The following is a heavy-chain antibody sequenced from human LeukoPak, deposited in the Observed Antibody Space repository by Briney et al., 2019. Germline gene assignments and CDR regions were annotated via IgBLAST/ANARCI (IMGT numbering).Heavy chain of an antibody. D-gene: IGHD3-10*01. CDR3: ARMGYYYGSGSYYNSIYNWFDP. V-gene: IGHV4-38-2*01. CDR1: GYSISSGCY. J-gene: IGHJ5*02. Sequence: SETLSLTCAVSGYSISSGCYWGWIRQPPGKGLEWIGSIYHSGSTYYNPSLKSRVTISVDTSKNQFSLKLSSVTAADTAVYYCARMGYYYGSGSYYNSIYNWFDPWGQGTLVTVSS. CDR2: IYHSGST.